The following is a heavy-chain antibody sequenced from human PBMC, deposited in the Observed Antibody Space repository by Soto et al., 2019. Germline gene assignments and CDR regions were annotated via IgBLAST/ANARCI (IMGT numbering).Heavy chain of an antibody. D-gene: IGHD4-17*01. Sequence: ASVKVSCKASGYTFTGYYMHWVRQAPGQGLEWMGWINPNSGGTNYAQKFQGWVTMTRDTSISTAYMELSRLRSDDTAVYYCARGGPAVTNEDDAFDIWGQGTMVTVSS. J-gene: IGHJ3*02. V-gene: IGHV1-2*04. CDR2: INPNSGGT. CDR3: ARGGPAVTNEDDAFDI. CDR1: GYTFTGYY.